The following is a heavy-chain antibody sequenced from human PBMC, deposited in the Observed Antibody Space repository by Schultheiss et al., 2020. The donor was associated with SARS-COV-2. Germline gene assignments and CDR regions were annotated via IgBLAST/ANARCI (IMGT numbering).Heavy chain of an antibody. CDR2: IYTSGST. V-gene: IGHV4-4*07. CDR3: ARGDNWNYDGYYYYMDV. D-gene: IGHD1-7*01. Sequence: SETLSLTCTVSGGSISSYYWSWIRQPAGKGLEWIGRIYTSGSTNYNPSLKSRVTMSVDTSKNQFSLKLSSVTAADTAVYYCARGDNWNYDGYYYYMDVWGKGTTVTVSS. J-gene: IGHJ6*03. CDR1: GGSISSYY.